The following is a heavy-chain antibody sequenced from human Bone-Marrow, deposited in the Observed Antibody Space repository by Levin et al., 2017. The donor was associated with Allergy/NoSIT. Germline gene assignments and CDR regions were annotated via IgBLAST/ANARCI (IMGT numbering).Heavy chain of an antibody. D-gene: IGHD5-18*01. CDR1: GGSMSRYY. Sequence: SETLSLTCSVSGGSMSRYYWSWIRQSPERGLEWIGYIYSNGDASYNLSLEGRVTILVDTPRNQFSLRLRSVTAADTALYYCARARDNFGYLPLDHWGQGTLVIVSS. V-gene: IGHV4-4*09. CDR2: IYSNGDA. J-gene: IGHJ4*02. CDR3: ARARDNFGYLPLDH.